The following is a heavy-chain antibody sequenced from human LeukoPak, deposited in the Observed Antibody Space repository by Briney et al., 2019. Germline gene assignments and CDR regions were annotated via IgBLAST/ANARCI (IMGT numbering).Heavy chain of an antibody. V-gene: IGHV3-21*01. D-gene: IGHD3-10*01. CDR1: GFTFSSYS. CDR3: ARARQYYGSGSYQEGEGFGY. J-gene: IGHJ4*02. Sequence: GGSLRLSCAASGFTFSSYSMNWVRQAPGKGLEWVSSISSSSSYIYYADSVKGRFTISRDNAKNSLYLQMNSLRAEDTAVYYCARARQYYGSGSYQEGEGFGYWGQGTLVTVSS. CDR2: ISSSSSYI.